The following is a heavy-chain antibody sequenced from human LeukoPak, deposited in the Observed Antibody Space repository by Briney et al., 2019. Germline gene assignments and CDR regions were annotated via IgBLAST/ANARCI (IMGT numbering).Heavy chain of an antibody. CDR1: GFTFDDYA. CDR2: IRWNSGSI. J-gene: IGHJ4*02. D-gene: IGHD6-13*01. Sequence: GGSLRLSCAASGFTFDDYAMHWVRQAPGKGLEWVSGIRWNSGSIGYADSVKGRFTISRDNAKNSLYLQMNSLRAEDTAVYYCSRDLAEAAAGLFDYWGQGALVTVSS. CDR3: SRDLAEAAAGLFDY. V-gene: IGHV3-9*01.